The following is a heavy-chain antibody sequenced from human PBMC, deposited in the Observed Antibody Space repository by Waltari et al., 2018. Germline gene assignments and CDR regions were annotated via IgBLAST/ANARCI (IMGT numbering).Heavy chain of an antibody. CDR1: GFTFRSYW. V-gene: IGHV3-74*01. CDR2: INSDGSST. J-gene: IGHJ4*02. Sequence: EVQLVESGGGLVQPGGSLRLSCAASGFTFRSYWMHWVRQAPGKGLVWVSRINSDGSSTSYADSVKGRFTISRDNAKNTLYLQMNSLRAEDTAVYYCARSLWYYGSGSYYSLSWWGQGTLVTVSS. CDR3: ARSLWYYGSGSYYSLSW. D-gene: IGHD3-10*01.